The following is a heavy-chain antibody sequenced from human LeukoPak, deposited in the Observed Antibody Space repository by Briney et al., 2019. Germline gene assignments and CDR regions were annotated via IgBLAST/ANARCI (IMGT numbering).Heavy chain of an antibody. CDR2: ISSSSSYI. Sequence: GGSLRLSCAASGFTFSSYSMNWVRQAPGKGLEWVSYISSSSSYIYYADSVKGRFTISRDNAKNSLYLRMNSLRAEDTAVYYCARDKQWELLDAFAIWGQGTMVTVSS. V-gene: IGHV3-21*01. J-gene: IGHJ3*02. CDR3: ARDKQWELLDAFAI. CDR1: GFTFSSYS. D-gene: IGHD1-26*01.